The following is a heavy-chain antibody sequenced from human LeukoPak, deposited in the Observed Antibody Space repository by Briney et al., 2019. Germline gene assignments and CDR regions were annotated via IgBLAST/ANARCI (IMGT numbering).Heavy chain of an antibody. J-gene: IGHJ4*02. CDR1: GASISSYS. D-gene: IGHD6-13*01. V-gene: IGHV4-59*01. Sequence: SETLSLTCTVSGASISSYSWSWIRQPPGKGLEWIGYIYYSGSTNYNPSLKSRVTISVDTSKNQFSLKLSSVTAADTAVYYCARDFLEGIAAAGTGFGYWGQGTLVTVSS. CDR3: ARDFLEGIAAAGTGFGY. CDR2: IYYSGST.